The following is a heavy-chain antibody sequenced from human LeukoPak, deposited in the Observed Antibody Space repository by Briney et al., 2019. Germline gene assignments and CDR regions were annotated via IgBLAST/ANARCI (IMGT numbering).Heavy chain of an antibody. D-gene: IGHD6-13*01. CDR2: INHSGST. V-gene: IGHV4-34*01. CDR1: GGSFSGYY. J-gene: IGHJ5*02. CDR3: ARGYSSSWYRP. Sequence: SETLSLTCAVYGGSFSGYYWSWIRQPPGKGLEWIGEINHSGSTNYNPFLKSRVTISVDTSKNQFSLKLSSVTAADTAVYYCARGYSSSWYRPWGQGTLVTVSS.